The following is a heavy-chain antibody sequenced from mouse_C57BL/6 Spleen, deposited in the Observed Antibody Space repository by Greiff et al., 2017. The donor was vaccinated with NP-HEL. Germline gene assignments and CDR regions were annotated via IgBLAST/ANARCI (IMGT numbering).Heavy chain of an antibody. V-gene: IGHV1-61*01. Sequence: QVQLQQPGAELVRPGSSVKLSCKASGYTFTSYWMDWVKQRPGQGLEWIGNIYPSDSETHYNQQFKDKATLTVDKSSSTAYMQLSSLTSEDSAVYYCARLVYYSYWGQGTLVTVSA. D-gene: IGHD1-1*01. CDR1: GYTFTSYW. J-gene: IGHJ3*01. CDR2: IYPSDSET. CDR3: ARLVYYSY.